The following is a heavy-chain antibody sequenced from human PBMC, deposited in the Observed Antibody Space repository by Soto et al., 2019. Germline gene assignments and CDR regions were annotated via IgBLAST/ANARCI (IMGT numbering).Heavy chain of an antibody. D-gene: IGHD3-22*01. CDR3: AKDAMIVVVITAFDY. Sequence: GGSLRHCCADSGFTFSSYAVSWVRQAPGKGLEWVSAISGSGGSTYYADSVKGRFTISRDNSKNTLYLQMNSLRAEDTAVYYCAKDAMIVVVITAFDYWGQGTLVTVSS. J-gene: IGHJ4*02. V-gene: IGHV3-23*01. CDR2: ISGSGGST. CDR1: GFTFSSYA.